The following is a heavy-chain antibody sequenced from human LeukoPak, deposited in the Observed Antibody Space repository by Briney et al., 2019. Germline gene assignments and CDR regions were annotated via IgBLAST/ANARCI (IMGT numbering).Heavy chain of an antibody. Sequence: SETLSLTCTVSGGSISSYYWSWIRQPPGKGLEWIGYIYYSGSTNYNPSLKSRVTISVDTSKNQFSLKLSSVTAGDTAVYYCAIVSGWLTNPFDNWGQGTLVTVSS. V-gene: IGHV4-59*01. D-gene: IGHD6-19*01. CDR2: IYYSGST. J-gene: IGHJ4*02. CDR1: GGSISSYY. CDR3: AIVSGWLTNPFDN.